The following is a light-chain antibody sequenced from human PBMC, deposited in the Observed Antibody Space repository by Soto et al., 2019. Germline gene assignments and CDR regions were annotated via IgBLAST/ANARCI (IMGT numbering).Light chain of an antibody. Sequence: PGERATLSCTASQGVTTYLAWYQQKPGQAPRLLIYDASTRATGIPARFSGSGSGTDFTLTISSLEPEDFAVYYCQQRSNWPPGVTFGPGTKVDIK. CDR3: QQRSNWPPGVT. V-gene: IGKV3-11*01. J-gene: IGKJ3*01. CDR2: DAS. CDR1: QGVTTY.